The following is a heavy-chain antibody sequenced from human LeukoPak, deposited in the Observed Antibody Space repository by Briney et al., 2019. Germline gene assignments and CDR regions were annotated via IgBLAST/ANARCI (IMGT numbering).Heavy chain of an antibody. D-gene: IGHD3-3*01. V-gene: IGHV1-8*03. CDR2: MNPNSGNT. CDR3: ARGLSYYDFLRQNWFDP. J-gene: IGHJ5*02. CDR1: GYTFTSYD. Sequence: ASVKVSCKASGYTFTSYDINWVRQATGQGLEWMGWMNPNSGNTGYAQKFQGRVTITRNTSISTAYMELSSLRSEDTAVYYCARGLSYYDFLRQNWFDPWGQGTLVTVSS.